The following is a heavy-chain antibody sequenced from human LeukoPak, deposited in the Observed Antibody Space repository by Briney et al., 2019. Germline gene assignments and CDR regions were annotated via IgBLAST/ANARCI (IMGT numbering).Heavy chain of an antibody. CDR2: IKQDGSEK. Sequence: GGSLRLSCAASGLTFSSYWMSWVRQAPGKGLEWVANIKQDGSEKYYVDSVKGRFTISRDNAKKSLYLQMNSLRAEDTAVYYCARGGSAGDAFDIWGQGTMVTVSS. J-gene: IGHJ3*02. CDR3: ARGGSAGDAFDI. V-gene: IGHV3-7*04. CDR1: GLTFSSYW. D-gene: IGHD5-12*01.